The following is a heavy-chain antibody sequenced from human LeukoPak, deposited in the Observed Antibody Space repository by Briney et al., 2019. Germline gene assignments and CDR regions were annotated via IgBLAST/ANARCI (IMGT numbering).Heavy chain of an antibody. Sequence: ASVKVSCKASGGTFSSYAISWVRQAPGQGLEWMGGIIPIFGTANYAQKFQGRVTITADESTSTAYMELSSLRSEDTAVYYCARVGMANNWAFDYWGQGTLVTASS. D-gene: IGHD5-24*01. V-gene: IGHV1-69*13. J-gene: IGHJ4*02. CDR2: IIPIFGTA. CDR3: ARVGMANNWAFDY. CDR1: GGTFSSYA.